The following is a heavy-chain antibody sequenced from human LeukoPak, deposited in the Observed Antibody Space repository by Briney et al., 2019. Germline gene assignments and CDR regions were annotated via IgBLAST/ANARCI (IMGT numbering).Heavy chain of an antibody. CDR2: ISAYNGNT. J-gene: IGHJ5*02. CDR1: GYTFTSYG. CDR3: ARVGSTMTSFNGWFDL. D-gene: IGHD5/OR15-5a*01. Sequence: GPVKVSCKASGYTFTSYGISWVRQAPGQGLEWMGWISAYNGNTNYAQKLQGRVTMTTDTSTSTAYMELRSLRSDDTAVYYCARVGSTMTSFNGWFDLWGQGSLVTVSS. V-gene: IGHV1-18*01.